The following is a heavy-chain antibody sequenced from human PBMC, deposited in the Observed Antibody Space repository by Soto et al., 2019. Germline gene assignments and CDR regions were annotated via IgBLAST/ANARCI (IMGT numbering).Heavy chain of an antibody. CDR3: ASQVYTYDFWSGYPKPLNTYYMDV. CDR2: IYYSGST. Sequence: SETLSLTCTVSGGSISSYYWSWIRQPPGKGLEWIGYIYYSGSTNYNPSLKSRVTISVDTSKNQFSLKLSSVTAADTAVYYCASQVYTYDFWSGYPKPLNTYYMDVWGKGTTVTVSS. J-gene: IGHJ6*03. D-gene: IGHD3-3*01. CDR1: GGSISSYY. V-gene: IGHV4-59*01.